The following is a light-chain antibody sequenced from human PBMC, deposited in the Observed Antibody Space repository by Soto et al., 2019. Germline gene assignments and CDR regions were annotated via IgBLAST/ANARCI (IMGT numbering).Light chain of an antibody. J-gene: IGKJ5*01. Sequence: DIQMTQSPSSLSASVGDRVTITCRASQSISSYLNGYQQKPGKAPKLLIYAASSLQSGVPSRFSGSGSGTDFTLTISSLQPEDFATYYCQQSYSTPPEPITFGQGTRLEIK. CDR3: QQSYSTPPEPIT. CDR1: QSISSY. CDR2: AAS. V-gene: IGKV1-39*01.